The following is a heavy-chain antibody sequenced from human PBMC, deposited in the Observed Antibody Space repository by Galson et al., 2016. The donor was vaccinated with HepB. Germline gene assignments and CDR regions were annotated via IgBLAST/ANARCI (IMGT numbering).Heavy chain of an antibody. D-gene: IGHD6-13*01. CDR2: ISYDGSKK. J-gene: IGHJ4*02. Sequence: SLRLSCAASGFIFSNYGMHWVRQAPGKGLEWVATISYDGSKKYHGDSVKGRFTISRDNSKNTVYLQMNSLRAADRTIYYCASRGDIGAAGTLDYWGQGTLVTVSS. V-gene: IGHV3-30*04. CDR3: ASRGDIGAAGTLDY. CDR1: GFIFSNYG.